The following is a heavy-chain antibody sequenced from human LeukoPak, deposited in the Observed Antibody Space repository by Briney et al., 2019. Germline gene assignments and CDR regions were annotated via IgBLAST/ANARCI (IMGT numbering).Heavy chain of an antibody. V-gene: IGHV4-59*01. CDR2: IYYSGST. J-gene: IGHJ6*02. Sequence: SETLSLTCTVSGDSLNNYYWSWIRQPPGKGLEWLGYIYYSGSTNYNPSLKSRVTMSVDTSRTQFSLNLTSVTAADTAVYYCAKVSGFPPLYFYGVGVWGQGTTDTVSS. CDR1: GDSLNNYY. CDR3: AKVSGFPPLYFYGVGV. D-gene: IGHD3-3*01.